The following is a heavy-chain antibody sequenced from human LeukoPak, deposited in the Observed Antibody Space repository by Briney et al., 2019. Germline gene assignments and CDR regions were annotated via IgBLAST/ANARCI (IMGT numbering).Heavy chain of an antibody. CDR3: ARTTSNWFWNFDL. V-gene: IGHV4-59*08. Sequence: SETLSLTCTVSGGSISSYYWSWIRQPPGKGLEWIGYIYYSGSTNYNPSLKSRLTISVDTSKNQFSLKVTSVTAADTAVYYCARTTSNWFWNFDLWGRGTLVTVSS. CDR2: IYYSGST. CDR1: GGSISSYY. D-gene: IGHD4-11*01. J-gene: IGHJ2*01.